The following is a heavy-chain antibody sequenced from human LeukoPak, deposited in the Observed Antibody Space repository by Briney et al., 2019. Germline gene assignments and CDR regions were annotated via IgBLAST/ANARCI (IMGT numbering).Heavy chain of an antibody. CDR3: ARPTASRRAFDI. CDR1: GGSISSSSYY. CDR2: IYYSGST. Sequence: SETLSLTCTVSGGSISSSSYYWGWIRQPPGKGLEWIGSIYYSGSTYYNPSLRSRVTISVDTSKNQFSLKLSSVTAADTAVYYCARPTASRRAFDIWGQGTMVTVSS. J-gene: IGHJ3*02. V-gene: IGHV4-39*01. D-gene: IGHD5-18*01.